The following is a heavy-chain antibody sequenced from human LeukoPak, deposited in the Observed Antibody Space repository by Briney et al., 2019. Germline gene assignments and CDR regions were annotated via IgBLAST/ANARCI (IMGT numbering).Heavy chain of an antibody. Sequence: GGSLRLSCGASGFTFSSYAMSWVRQAPGKGREWVSAISGSGGSTYYADSVKGRFTISRDNSRDTLYLQMNSLRAEDTAVYYCAKGYYDYVWGSYYFDYWGQGTLVTVSS. D-gene: IGHD3-16*01. CDR1: GFTFSSYA. CDR2: ISGSGGST. J-gene: IGHJ4*02. CDR3: AKGYYDYVWGSYYFDY. V-gene: IGHV3-23*01.